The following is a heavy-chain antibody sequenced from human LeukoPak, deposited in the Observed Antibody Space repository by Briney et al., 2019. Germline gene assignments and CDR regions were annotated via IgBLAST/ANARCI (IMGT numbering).Heavy chain of an antibody. D-gene: IGHD6-19*01. CDR3: AKDSSGWTDAFDI. CDR2: ISGSGGST. J-gene: IGHJ3*02. CDR1: GFTFSSYA. V-gene: IGHV3-23*01. Sequence: PGESLRLSCAASGFTFSSYAMSWVRQAPGKGLEWVSAISGSGGSTYYADSVKGRFTISRDNSKNTLYLQMNSLRAEDTAVYYCAKDSSGWTDAFDIWGQGTMVTVSS.